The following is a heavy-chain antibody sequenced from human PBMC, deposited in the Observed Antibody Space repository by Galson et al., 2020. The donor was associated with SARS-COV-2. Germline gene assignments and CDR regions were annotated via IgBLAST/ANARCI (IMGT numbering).Heavy chain of an antibody. D-gene: IGHD3-22*01. V-gene: IGHV5-51*01. CDR3: ARLYYYDSSNYYPRGAFDI. Sequence: GESLKISCKGSGYSFTSYWIGWVRQMPGKRLEWMGIIYPGDSDTRYSPSFQGQVTISADKSISTASLQWSSLKASDTAMYYCARLYYYDSSNYYPRGAFDIWGQGTLVTVSS. J-gene: IGHJ4*02. CDR1: GYSFTSYW. CDR2: IYPGDSDT.